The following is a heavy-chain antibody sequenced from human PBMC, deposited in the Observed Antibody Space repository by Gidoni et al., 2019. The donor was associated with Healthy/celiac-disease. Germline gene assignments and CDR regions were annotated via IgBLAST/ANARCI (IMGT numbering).Heavy chain of an antibody. CDR3: ARGGSYDSSGYYYSY. D-gene: IGHD3-22*01. CDR1: GFTFSDHY. V-gene: IGHV3-72*01. J-gene: IGHJ4*02. Sequence: EVQLVESGGGLVQPGGSLRLACAASGFTFSDHYMDWVRQAPGNGLEWVGRTSNKANSYTTEYAASVKGRFTISRDDSKNSLYLQMNSLKTEDTAVYYCARGGSYDSSGYYYSYWGQGTLVTVSS. CDR2: TSNKANSYTT.